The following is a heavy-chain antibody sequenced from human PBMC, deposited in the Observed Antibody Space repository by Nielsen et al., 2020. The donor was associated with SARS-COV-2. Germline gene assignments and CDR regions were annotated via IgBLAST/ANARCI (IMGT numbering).Heavy chain of an antibody. J-gene: IGHJ5*02. Sequence: RQAPGKGLEWIGYIYYSGSTNYNPSLKSRVTISVDTSKNQFSLKLSSVTAADTAVYYCARLYSSSWYVLAGAPNWSDPWGQGTLVTVSS. D-gene: IGHD6-13*01. V-gene: IGHV4-59*08. CDR2: IYYSGST. CDR3: ARLYSSSWYVLAGAPNWSDP.